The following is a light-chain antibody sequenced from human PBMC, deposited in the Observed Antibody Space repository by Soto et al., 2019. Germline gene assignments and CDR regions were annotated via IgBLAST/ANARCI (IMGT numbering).Light chain of an antibody. Sequence: QSVVPQQPSVSAAPGQKVTISCSGSSSNIGGNSVSWYQQLPGTAPKLLIYDDNKRPSGIPDRSSGSKSGTSATLGITGFQTGDEADYYCGSWDSSLSAYVFGTGTKV. V-gene: IGLV1-51*01. J-gene: IGLJ1*01. CDR1: SSNIGGNS. CDR3: GSWDSSLSAYV. CDR2: DDN.